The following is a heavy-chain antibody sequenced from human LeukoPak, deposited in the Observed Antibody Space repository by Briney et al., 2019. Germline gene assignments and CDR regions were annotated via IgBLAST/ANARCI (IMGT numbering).Heavy chain of an antibody. J-gene: IGHJ6*02. Sequence: SQTLSLTCAISGDSVSTNGAAWNWIRQSPSRGLEWLGWTYYRSKWYDGYAVSVKSRMTINPDTSKNQFSLQMNSVTAADTAVYYCARGGIPLTTTAYYGMDVWGQGTTVTVSS. V-gene: IGHV6-1*01. CDR1: GDSVSTNGAA. D-gene: IGHD4-17*01. CDR2: TYYRSKWYD. CDR3: ARGGIPLTTTAYYGMDV.